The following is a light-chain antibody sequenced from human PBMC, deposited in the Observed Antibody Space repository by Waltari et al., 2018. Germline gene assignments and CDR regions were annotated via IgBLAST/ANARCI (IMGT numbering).Light chain of an antibody. CDR3: AVWDDSLKSWV. CDR1: SSKPGTHS. Sequence: QSVLTQSPPASGTPGQRVTFPWSRRSSKPGTHSSQWFQPLPGTAPNLLIYSDYRRPSGVPDRFSGSKSGTSASLAISGLQSEDEADYYCAVWDDSLKSWVFGGRTKLTVL. V-gene: IGLV1-44*01. CDR2: SDY. J-gene: IGLJ3*02.